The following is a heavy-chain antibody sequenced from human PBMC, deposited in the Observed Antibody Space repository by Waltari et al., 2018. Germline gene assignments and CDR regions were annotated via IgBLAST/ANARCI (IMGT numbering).Heavy chain of an antibody. CDR1: GGPCSSHT. CDR3: ARDRTYGSGSYLHDAFDI. CDR2: NSPILGIA. J-gene: IGHJ3*02. Sequence: QVQLVQSGAEVKKPGSSVKVSCKASGGPCSSHTIRWVRQAPGHGLEWRGRNSPILGIANYAKKFQGRVTSTADKSTSTAYVELSSLRSEDTAVYYCARDRTYGSGSYLHDAFDIWGQGTMVTVSS. V-gene: IGHV1-69*08. D-gene: IGHD3-10*01.